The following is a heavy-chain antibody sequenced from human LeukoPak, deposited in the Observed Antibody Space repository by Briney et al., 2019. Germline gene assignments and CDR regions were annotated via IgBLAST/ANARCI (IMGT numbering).Heavy chain of an antibody. V-gene: IGHV4-34*01. CDR1: GGSFSGYY. CDR3: ARGRGYSYSY. CDR2: INHSGST. J-gene: IGHJ4*02. Sequence: SETLSLTCAVYGGSFSGYYWSWIRQPPGKGLEWIGEINHSGSTNYNPSLKSRVTISVDTSKNQFSLKLSSVTAADTAVYYCARGRGYSYSYWGQGTLVTVSS. D-gene: IGHD5-18*01.